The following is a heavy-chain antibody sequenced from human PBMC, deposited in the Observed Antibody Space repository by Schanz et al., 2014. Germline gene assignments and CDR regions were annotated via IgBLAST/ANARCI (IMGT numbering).Heavy chain of an antibody. CDR3: AKIWKAHHLTGRPGWSDGMDV. Sequence: PASGFTVSSNYMSWVRQAPGKGLEWVSTIASGGSHTFYADSVTGRFTISGDNSKNTLFLQMNSLRVEDTAIYSCAKIWKAHHLTGRPGWSDGMDVWGQGTTV. D-gene: IGHD3-3*01. CDR2: IASGGSHT. CDR1: GFTVSSNY. V-gene: IGHV3-23*01. J-gene: IGHJ6*02.